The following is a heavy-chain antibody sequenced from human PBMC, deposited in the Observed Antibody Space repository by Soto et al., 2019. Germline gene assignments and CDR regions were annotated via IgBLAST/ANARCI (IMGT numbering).Heavy chain of an antibody. CDR3: ADGGYGDYFSFDY. J-gene: IGHJ4*02. V-gene: IGHV4-4*02. CDR2: INHSGST. CDR1: GDSITSDKW. Sequence: SETLSLTCAVSGDSITSDKWWSWIRQPPGKGLEWIGEINHSGSTNYNPSLKSRVTISVDTSKNQFSLKLSSVTAADTAVYYCADGGYGDYFSFDYWGQGTLVTVSS. D-gene: IGHD4-17*01.